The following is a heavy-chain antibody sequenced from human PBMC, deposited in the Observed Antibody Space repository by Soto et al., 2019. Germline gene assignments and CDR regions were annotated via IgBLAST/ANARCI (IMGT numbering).Heavy chain of an antibody. V-gene: IGHV4-59*08. D-gene: IGHD3-10*01. CDR3: ARPDGDYGSGSGFYMDV. CDR2: IYYSGST. Sequence: SETLSLTCTVSGGSISSYYWSWIRQPPGKGLEWIGYIYYSGSTNYNPSLKSRVSISVDTSKNQFSLKLSSVTAADTAVYYCARPDGDYGSGSGFYMDVWGKGTTVTVSS. CDR1: GGSISSYY. J-gene: IGHJ6*03.